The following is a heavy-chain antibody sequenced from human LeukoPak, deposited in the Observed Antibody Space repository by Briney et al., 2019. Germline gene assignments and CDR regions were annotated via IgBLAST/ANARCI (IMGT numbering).Heavy chain of an antibody. V-gene: IGHV4-61*02. CDR2: IYSSGST. CDR1: GGSINSGSYY. J-gene: IGHJ6*03. Sequence: SQTLSLTCTVSGGSINSGSYYWSWIRQPAGKGLEWIGRIYSSGSTDYNPSFKSRVTISVDTSKNQLSLKLSSVTAADTAVYYCARGGSFDILTGYYYYYYMDVWGKGTTVTISS. D-gene: IGHD3-9*01. CDR3: ARGGSFDILTGYYYYYYMDV.